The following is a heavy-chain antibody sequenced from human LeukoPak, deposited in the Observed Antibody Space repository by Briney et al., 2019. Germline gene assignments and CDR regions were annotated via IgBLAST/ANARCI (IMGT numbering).Heavy chain of an antibody. CDR1: GFTFSSYG. D-gene: IGHD3-10*01. J-gene: IGHJ6*02. V-gene: IGHV3-30*18. Sequence: GRSLRLSCAASGFTFSSYGMHWVRQAPSKGLEWVAVISYDGSNKYYADSVKGRFTISRDNSKNTLYLQMNSLRAEDTAVYYCAKEDRGPDYYYYGMDVWGQGTTVTVSS. CDR2: ISYDGSNK. CDR3: AKEDRGPDYYYYGMDV.